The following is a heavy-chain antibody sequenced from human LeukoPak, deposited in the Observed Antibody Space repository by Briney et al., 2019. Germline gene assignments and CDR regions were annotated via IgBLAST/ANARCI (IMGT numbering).Heavy chain of an antibody. Sequence: SETLSLTCTVSGGSISSYYWSWIRQPPGKGLEWIGYIYYSGSTNYNPSLKSRVTISVDTSKNQFSLKLNSVTAADTAVYYCARADSGYDLDYWGQGTLVTVSS. J-gene: IGHJ4*02. CDR2: IYYSGST. D-gene: IGHD5-12*01. CDR1: GGSISSYY. CDR3: ARADSGYDLDY. V-gene: IGHV4-59*01.